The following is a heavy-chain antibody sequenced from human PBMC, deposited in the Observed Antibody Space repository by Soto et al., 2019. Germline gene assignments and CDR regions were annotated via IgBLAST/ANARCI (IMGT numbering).Heavy chain of an antibody. CDR3: ASGMRYYGSGGRVHYDY. J-gene: IGHJ4*02. CDR1: GGTFSSYA. D-gene: IGHD3-10*01. Sequence: QVQLVQSGAEVKKPGPSVKVSCKASGGTFSSYAISWVRQAPGQGLEWMGGIIPIFGTANYAQKFQARVTITAYESTSTAYMELGSLRAEDTAVYYGASGMRYYGSGGRVHYDYWAQGTLVTVSA. CDR2: IIPIFGTA. V-gene: IGHV1-69*01.